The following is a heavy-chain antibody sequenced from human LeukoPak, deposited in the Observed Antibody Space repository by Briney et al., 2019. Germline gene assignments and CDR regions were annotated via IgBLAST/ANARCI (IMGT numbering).Heavy chain of an antibody. Sequence: SETLSLTCTVSGGSISSSSYYWGWIRQPPGKGLEWIGSIYFSGTTYYNPSLKSRVTMSADTSKNQFSLKLNSVTAADTAVFYCARHSSAYSYAHAPFDYWGQGTLVTVSS. V-gene: IGHV4-39*01. CDR3: ARHSSAYSYAHAPFDY. CDR2: IYFSGTT. J-gene: IGHJ4*02. CDR1: GGSISSSSYY. D-gene: IGHD3-16*01.